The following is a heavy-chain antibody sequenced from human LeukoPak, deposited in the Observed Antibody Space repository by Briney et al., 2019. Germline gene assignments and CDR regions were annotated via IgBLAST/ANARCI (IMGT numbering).Heavy chain of an antibody. D-gene: IGHD3-22*01. J-gene: IGHJ3*02. Sequence: GESLKISCKGSGYSFTSYWIGWVRQMPGKGLEWIGIIYPGDSDTRYSPSFQGQVTISADKSISTAYLQWSSLKASDTAMYYCARKGYYYDSSGYYHSAFDIWGQGTMVTVSS. CDR1: GYSFTSYW. CDR3: ARKGYYYDSSGYYHSAFDI. V-gene: IGHV5-51*01. CDR2: IYPGDSDT.